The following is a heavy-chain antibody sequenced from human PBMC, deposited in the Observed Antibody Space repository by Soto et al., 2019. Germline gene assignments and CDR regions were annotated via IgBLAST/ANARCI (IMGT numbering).Heavy chain of an antibody. CDR1: GYTFTSYG. CDR3: ARGIIRGVIQPPLVY. CDR2: IRAYNGNT. Sequence: ASVKVSCKASGYTFTSYGISWVRQAPGQGLEWMGWIRAYNGNTNYAQKLQGRVTMTTDTSTRTAYIELRSLRSDDTAVYYCARGIIRGVIQPPLVYWGQGTLVTVSS. V-gene: IGHV1-18*01. J-gene: IGHJ4*02. D-gene: IGHD3-10*01.